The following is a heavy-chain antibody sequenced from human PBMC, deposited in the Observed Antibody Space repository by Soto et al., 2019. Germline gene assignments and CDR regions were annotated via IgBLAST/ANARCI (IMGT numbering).Heavy chain of an antibody. D-gene: IGHD3-10*01. CDR3: ARTGGSGSNNWFDP. J-gene: IGHJ5*02. Sequence: GSLRLSCAASGFTFGTYGMNWVRQAPGKGLEWVSYISSSSSLIYYADSVKGRFTISRDNAQNSLYLQMNSLRDEDTAVYYCARTGGSGSNNWFDPWGQGTLVTVSS. CDR2: ISSSSSLI. V-gene: IGHV3-48*02. CDR1: GFTFGTYG.